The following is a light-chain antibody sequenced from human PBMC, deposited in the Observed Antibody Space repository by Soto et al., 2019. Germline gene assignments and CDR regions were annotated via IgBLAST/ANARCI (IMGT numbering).Light chain of an antibody. CDR1: SSDVGYYNY. J-gene: IGLJ1*01. V-gene: IGLV2-11*01. CDR3: CSYAGSFTYV. CDR2: DVS. Sequence: QSALTQPRSVSGSPGQSVTISYTGTSSDVGYYNYVSWYQQHPGKAPKVMIYDVSKRPSGVPDRFSGSKSGNTASLTISGLQAEDEADYYCCSYAGSFTYVFGTGTKVTVL.